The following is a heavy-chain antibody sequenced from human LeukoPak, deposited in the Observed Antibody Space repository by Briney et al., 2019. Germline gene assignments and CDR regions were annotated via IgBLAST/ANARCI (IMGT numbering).Heavy chain of an antibody. CDR2: IYHSGST. D-gene: IGHD5-12*01. V-gene: IGHV4-4*02. J-gene: IGHJ4*02. CDR1: GGSISSSNW. CDR3: AVYSGYDSGGTDDY. Sequence: SETLSLTCAVSGGSISSSNWWSWVRQPPGQGLEWIGEIYHSGSTNYNPSLKSRVTISVDKSKNQFSLKLSSVTAADTAVYYCAVYSGYDSGGTDDYWGQGTLVTVSS.